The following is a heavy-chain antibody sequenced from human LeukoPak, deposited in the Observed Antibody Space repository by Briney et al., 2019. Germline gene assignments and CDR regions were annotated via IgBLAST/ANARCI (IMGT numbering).Heavy chain of an antibody. Sequence: GGSLRLSWTVSGFTVSSNSMSWVRQAAGKGLEWVSAISGSGGSTYYADSVKGRFTISRDNSKNTLYLQMNSLRAEDTAVYYCAKAGLAAAGKSSPTFDYWGQGTLVTVSS. CDR2: ISGSGGST. CDR3: AKAGLAAAGKSSPTFDY. J-gene: IGHJ4*02. CDR1: GFTVSSNS. D-gene: IGHD6-13*01. V-gene: IGHV3-23*01.